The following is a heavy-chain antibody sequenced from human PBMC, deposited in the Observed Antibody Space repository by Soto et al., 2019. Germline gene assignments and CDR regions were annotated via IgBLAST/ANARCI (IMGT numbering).Heavy chain of an antibody. CDR1: GGTFGNLG. CDR3: ARDREDGSGTKYNWFDS. CDR2: TIPIFDTP. D-gene: IGHD3-10*01. Sequence: ASVKVSCKASGGTFGNLGISWLRQAPGQGLEWMGGTIPIFDTPHYAEKFRDRLTITADATSTAYMELTSLSSEDTATYYCARDREDGSGTKYNWFDSWGPGTLVTVSS. J-gene: IGHJ5*01. V-gene: IGHV1-69*13.